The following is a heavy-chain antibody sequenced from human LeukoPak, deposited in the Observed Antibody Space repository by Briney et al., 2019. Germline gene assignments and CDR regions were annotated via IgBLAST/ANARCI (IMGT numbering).Heavy chain of an antibody. D-gene: IGHD3-10*01. Sequence: PSQTLSLTCTVSGGSISSVSYYWSWIRQPAGKGLEWIGRIYSSGSTNYNPSLKSRVIISVDTSKNQFSLKLSSVTAADTAVYYCARASYGYFDCWGQGTLVTVSS. J-gene: IGHJ4*02. CDR3: ARASYGYFDC. CDR1: GGSISSVSYY. V-gene: IGHV4-61*02. CDR2: IYSSGST.